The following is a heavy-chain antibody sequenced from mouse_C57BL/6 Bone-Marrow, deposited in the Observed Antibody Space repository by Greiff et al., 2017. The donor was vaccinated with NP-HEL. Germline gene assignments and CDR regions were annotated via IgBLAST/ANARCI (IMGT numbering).Heavy chain of an antibody. Sequence: DVKLVESGGGLVQPGGSLKLSCAASGFTFSDYYMYWVRQTPEKRLEWVAYISNRGGSTYYPDTVKGRFTISRDNAKNTLYLQMSRLKSEDTAMYYCARHKDDGYYWFAYWGQGTLVTVSA. CDR2: ISNRGGST. J-gene: IGHJ3*01. CDR3: ARHKDDGYYWFAY. D-gene: IGHD2-3*01. CDR1: GFTFSDYY. V-gene: IGHV5-12*01.